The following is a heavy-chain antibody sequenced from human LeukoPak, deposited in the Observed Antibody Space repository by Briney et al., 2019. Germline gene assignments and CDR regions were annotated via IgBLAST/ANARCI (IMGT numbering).Heavy chain of an antibody. CDR2: IWYDGTNK. CDR1: GFTFSTYN. J-gene: IGHJ4*02. Sequence: GGSLKLSCAASGFTFSTYNMHWVRQAPGKGLEWVAVIWYDGTNKNYTDSVKGRFTISRDNSKNTLYLRMNSLRAEDPAVYWCAGGWYFFDYWGQGTLVIVSS. V-gene: IGHV3-30*02. CDR3: AGGWYFFDY. D-gene: IGHD6-19*01.